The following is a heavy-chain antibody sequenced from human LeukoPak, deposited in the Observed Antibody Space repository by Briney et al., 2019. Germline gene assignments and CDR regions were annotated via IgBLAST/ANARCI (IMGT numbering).Heavy chain of an antibody. CDR2: INWNGGST. J-gene: IGHJ3*02. CDR3: ARSEMIAAAGAFDI. V-gene: IGHV3-20*04. Sequence: GGSLRLSCAASGFTFDDYGMSWVRQAPGKGLEWVSGINWNGGSTGYADSVKGRFTISRDNSKNTLYLQMNSLRAEDTAVYYCARSEMIAAAGAFDIWGQGTMVTVSS. D-gene: IGHD6-13*01. CDR1: GFTFDDYG.